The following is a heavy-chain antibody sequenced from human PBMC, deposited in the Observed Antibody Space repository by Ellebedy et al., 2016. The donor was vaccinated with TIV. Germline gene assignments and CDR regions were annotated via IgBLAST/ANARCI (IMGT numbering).Heavy chain of an antibody. CDR3: AKEYAAAYMGFFDC. V-gene: IGHV3-23*01. J-gene: IGHJ4*02. D-gene: IGHD6-13*01. CDR2: IISGGDRT. Sequence: GESLKISCAASRFTFSTYAMSWVRQAPGKGLEWVSAIISGGDRTFYTDSVKGRFTISRDNSKNTLYLHLTSLRAEDTAVYYCAKEYAAAYMGFFDCWGQGTLVTVSS. CDR1: RFTFSTYA.